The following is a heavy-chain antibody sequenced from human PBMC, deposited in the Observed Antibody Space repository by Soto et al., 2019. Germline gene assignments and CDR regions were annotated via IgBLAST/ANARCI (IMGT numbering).Heavy chain of an antibody. V-gene: IGHV1-69*06. Sequence: EASVKVSCKASGGTFSSYAISWVRQAPGQGLEWMGGIIPIFGTANYAQKFQGRVTITADKSTSTAYMELSSLRSEDTAVYYCARVRITIFGVGRPLRDYYYGMDVWRQGTTVTVSS. CDR3: ARVRITIFGVGRPLRDYYYGMDV. J-gene: IGHJ6*02. CDR2: IIPIFGTA. CDR1: GGTFSSYA. D-gene: IGHD3-3*01.